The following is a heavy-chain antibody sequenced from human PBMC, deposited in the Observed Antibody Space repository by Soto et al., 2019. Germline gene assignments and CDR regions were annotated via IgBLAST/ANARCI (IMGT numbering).Heavy chain of an antibody. CDR3: ARQESVLRYFDWLLRRWYFDL. J-gene: IGHJ2*01. D-gene: IGHD3-9*01. Sequence: SETLSLTCTVSGGSISSYYWSWIRQPPGKGLEWIGYIYYSGSTNYNPSLKSRVTISVDTSKNQFSLKLSSVTAADTAVYYCARQESVLRYFDWLLRRWYFDLWGRGTLVTVSS. CDR1: GGSISSYY. CDR2: IYYSGST. V-gene: IGHV4-59*08.